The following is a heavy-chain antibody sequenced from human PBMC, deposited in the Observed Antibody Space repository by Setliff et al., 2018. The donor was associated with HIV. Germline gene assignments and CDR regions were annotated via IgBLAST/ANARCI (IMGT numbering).Heavy chain of an antibody. V-gene: IGHV4-38-2*01. Sequence: SETLSLTCEVSGYFISSGYYWGWIRQPPGKGLEWIGYIYYSGSTYYNPSLKSRVTISVDTSKNQFSLKLSSVTAADTAVYYCARRSGWYDYWGQGTLVTVS. J-gene: IGHJ4*02. D-gene: IGHD6-19*01. CDR1: GYFISSGYY. CDR3: ARRSGWYDY. CDR2: IYYSGST.